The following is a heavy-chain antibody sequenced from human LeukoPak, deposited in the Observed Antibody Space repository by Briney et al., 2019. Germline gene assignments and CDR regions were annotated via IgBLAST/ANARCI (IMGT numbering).Heavy chain of an antibody. J-gene: IGHJ4*02. CDR1: GYTFTGYY. CDR2: INTSGGST. D-gene: IGHD5-12*01. Sequence: ASVKVSCKASGYTFTGYYMHWVRQAPGQGLEWMGIINTSGGSTSSAQKFQGRVIVTRDTSTSTVYMELSSLRSEDTALYYCARDAFLSGSLSPIDYWGQGTLVTVSS. V-gene: IGHV1-46*01. CDR3: ARDAFLSGSLSPIDY.